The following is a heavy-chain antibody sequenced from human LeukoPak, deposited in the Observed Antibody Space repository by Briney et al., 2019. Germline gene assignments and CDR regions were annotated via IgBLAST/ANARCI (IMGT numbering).Heavy chain of an antibody. CDR1: GYTLTDLS. CDR2: FDPEDGET. J-gene: IGHJ4*02. V-gene: IGHV1-24*01. CDR3: ATIQHTYFDY. D-gene: IGHD1-1*01. Sequence: ASVKVSCKVSGYTLTDLSMHWVRQDPGKGLEWMGGFDPEDGETIYAQKFQGRVTMTEDTSTDKAYMELSSLRSEDTAVYYCATIQHTYFDYWGQGTLVTVSS.